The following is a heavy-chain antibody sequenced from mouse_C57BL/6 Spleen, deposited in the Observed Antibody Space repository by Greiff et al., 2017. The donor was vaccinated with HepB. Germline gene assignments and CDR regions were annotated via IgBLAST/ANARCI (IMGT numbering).Heavy chain of an antibody. CDR1: GYTFTSYW. Sequence: VQLQQPGAELVKPGASVKLSCKASGYTFTSYWMHWVKQRPGQGLEWIGMILPNSGSTNYNEKFKSKATLTVDKSSSTAYMQLSSLTSEDSAVYYCARCPYYYGSSYWYFDVWGTGTTVTVSS. D-gene: IGHD1-1*01. V-gene: IGHV1-64*01. J-gene: IGHJ1*03. CDR3: ARCPYYYGSSYWYFDV. CDR2: ILPNSGST.